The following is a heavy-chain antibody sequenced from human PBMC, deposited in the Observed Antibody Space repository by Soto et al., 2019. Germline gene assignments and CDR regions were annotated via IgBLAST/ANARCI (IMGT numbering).Heavy chain of an antibody. V-gene: IGHV3-23*01. J-gene: IGHJ3*02. CDR1: GFAFSSHP. Sequence: GGSLRLSCAASGFAFSSHPMSWVRQAPERGLEWVSGISDSGGLTYNADSVKGRFTISRDNSKNTLYLQMNSLRAEDTALYYCARRALGSSRSFDIWGQGTMVTVSS. CDR2: ISDSGGLT. CDR3: ARRALGSSRSFDI. D-gene: IGHD6-6*01.